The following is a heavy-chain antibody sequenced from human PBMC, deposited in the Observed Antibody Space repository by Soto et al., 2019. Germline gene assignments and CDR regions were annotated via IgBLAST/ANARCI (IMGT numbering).Heavy chain of an antibody. CDR2: VYHTGDT. Sequence: SETLSLTCGVSGGTVASSHWWSWVRQSPGGGLEWIGNVYHTGDTNLNPSLQSRVTISVDKSNNQFSLRLNSLTAADTAVYFCAREIVTAGGNNYFDPWGPGTLVTVSS. J-gene: IGHJ5*02. D-gene: IGHD2-21*02. CDR3: AREIVTAGGNNYFDP. V-gene: IGHV4-4*02. CDR1: GGTVASSHW.